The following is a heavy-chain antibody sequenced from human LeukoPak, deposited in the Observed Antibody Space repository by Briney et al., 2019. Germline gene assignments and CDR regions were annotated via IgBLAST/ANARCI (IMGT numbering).Heavy chain of an antibody. CDR1: GGSMSSYY. CDR3: ATYDQKLAFDN. J-gene: IGHJ4*02. V-gene: IGHV4-4*07. D-gene: IGHD6-13*01. Sequence: PSETQSLTCIVSGGSMSSYYWSWIRQPAGKGLEWIGRMYTDGSTNYNPFLNSRVTMSVDTSKKHFSLRLNSVTAADTAVYYCATYDQKLAFDNWGQGTLVTVSS. CDR2: MYTDGST.